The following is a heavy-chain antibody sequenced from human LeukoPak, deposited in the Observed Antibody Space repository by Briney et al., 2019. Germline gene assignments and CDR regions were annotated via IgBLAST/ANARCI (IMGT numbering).Heavy chain of an antibody. V-gene: IGHV4-34*01. CDR3: ARGSLSTVVTPNWFDP. J-gene: IGHJ5*02. D-gene: IGHD4-23*01. CDR2: INRSGST. Sequence: SETLSLTCAVYGGSFSGYYWSWIRQPPGKGLEWIGEINRSGSTNYNPSLKSRVTISVDTSKNQFSLKLSSVTAADTAVYYCARGSLSTVVTPNWFDPWGQGTLVTVSS. CDR1: GGSFSGYY.